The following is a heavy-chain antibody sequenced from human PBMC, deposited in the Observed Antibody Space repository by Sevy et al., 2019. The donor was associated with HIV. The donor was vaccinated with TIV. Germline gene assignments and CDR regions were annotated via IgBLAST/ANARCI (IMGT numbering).Heavy chain of an antibody. CDR2: IYYSGST. Sequence: SETLSLTCTVSGGSVSSGSYYGSWIRQPPGKGLEWIGYIYYSGSTNYNPSLKSRVTISVDTSKNQFSLKLSSVTAADTAVYYCARVAYYDFWSGYYFDYWGQGTLVTVSS. V-gene: IGHV4-61*01. CDR1: GGSVSSGSYY. D-gene: IGHD3-3*01. J-gene: IGHJ4*02. CDR3: ARVAYYDFWSGYYFDY.